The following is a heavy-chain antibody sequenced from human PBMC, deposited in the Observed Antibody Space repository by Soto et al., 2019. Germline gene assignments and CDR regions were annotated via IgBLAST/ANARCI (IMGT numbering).Heavy chain of an antibody. CDR3: ARHFSVDYFNY. CDR2: IYYSGIT. Sequence: SETLSLTCTVSGGSISSYYWSWIRQPPGKGLEWIGYIYYSGITDYNPSLKSRVTISVDTSKSQFSLKLSSVTAADTAVYYCARHFSVDYFNYWGQGALVTVSS. J-gene: IGHJ4*02. CDR1: GGSISSYY. V-gene: IGHV4-59*01.